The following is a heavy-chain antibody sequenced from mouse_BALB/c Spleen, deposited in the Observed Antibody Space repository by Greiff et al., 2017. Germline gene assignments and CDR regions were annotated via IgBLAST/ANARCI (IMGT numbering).Heavy chain of an antibody. Sequence: EVKLMESGGGLVQPGGSLKLSCAASGFTFSSYTMSWVRQTPEKRLEWVAYISNGGGSTYYPDTVKGRFTISRDNAKNTLYLQMSSLKSEDTAMYYCARHLLHGYYFDYWGQGTTLTVSS. V-gene: IGHV5-12-2*01. D-gene: IGHD2-1*01. CDR1: GFTFSSYT. CDR2: ISNGGGST. CDR3: ARHLLHGYYFDY. J-gene: IGHJ2*01.